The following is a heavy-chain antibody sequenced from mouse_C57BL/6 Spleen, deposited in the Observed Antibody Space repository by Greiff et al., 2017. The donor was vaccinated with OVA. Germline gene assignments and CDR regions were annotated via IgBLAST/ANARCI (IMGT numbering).Heavy chain of an antibody. D-gene: IGHD2-4*01. CDR3: ARERYDYDGFAY. Sequence: VQLQQPGAELVKPGASVTMSCKASGYTFTSYWLTWVKQRPGQGLEWIGDIYPGSGSTNYNEKFKSKATLTVDTSSSTAYMQLSSLTSEDSAVYYCARERYDYDGFAYWGQGTLVTVSA. J-gene: IGHJ3*01. CDR1: GYTFTSYW. CDR2: IYPGSGST. V-gene: IGHV1-55*01.